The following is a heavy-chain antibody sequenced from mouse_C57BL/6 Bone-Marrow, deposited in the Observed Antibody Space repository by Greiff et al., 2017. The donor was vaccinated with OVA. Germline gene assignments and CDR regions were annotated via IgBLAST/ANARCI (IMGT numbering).Heavy chain of an antibody. CDR1: GYTFTSYG. CDR2: IYPRSGNT. D-gene: IGHD2-3*01. J-gene: IGHJ4*01. Sequence: QVHVKQSGAELARPGASVKLSCKASGYTFTSYGISWVKQRTGQGLEWIGEIYPRSGNTYYNEKFKGKATLTADKSSSTAYMELRSLTSEDSAVYFCAREDGYYYDYWGQGTSVTVSS. V-gene: IGHV1-81*01. CDR3: AREDGYYYDY.